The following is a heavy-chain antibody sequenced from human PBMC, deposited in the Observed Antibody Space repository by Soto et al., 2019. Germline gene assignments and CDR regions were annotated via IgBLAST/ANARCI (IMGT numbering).Heavy chain of an antibody. D-gene: IGHD2-2*01. J-gene: IGHJ6*02. CDR2: IDPSDSYT. V-gene: IGHV5-10-1*01. CDR1: GYSFTSYW. CDR3: ASSPRGYCSSTSCRELGNYYGMDV. Sequence: GESLKISCKGSGYSFTSYWISWVRQMPGKGLEWMGRIDPSDSYTNYSPSFQSHVTISADKSISTAYLQWSSLKASDTAMYYCASSPRGYCSSTSCRELGNYYGMDVWGQGTTVTGSS.